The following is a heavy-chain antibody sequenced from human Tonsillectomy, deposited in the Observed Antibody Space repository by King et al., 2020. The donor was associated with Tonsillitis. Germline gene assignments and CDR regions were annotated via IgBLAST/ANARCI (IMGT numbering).Heavy chain of an antibody. CDR3: AVFGGTAFHPYYGGMDG. Sequence: VQLVESGAEVKKPGASMKVSCKASGYTFTGFYLHWVRQAPGQGLDWMGWINPNTGGTVFAQKFQGRVTMTRDTSISTAYMELSSLRSDDTAMYYCAVFGGTAFHPYYGGMDGWGQGSTVVVSS. J-gene: IGHJ6*02. D-gene: IGHD2-21*02. V-gene: IGHV1-2*02. CDR2: INPNTGGT. CDR1: GYTFTGFY.